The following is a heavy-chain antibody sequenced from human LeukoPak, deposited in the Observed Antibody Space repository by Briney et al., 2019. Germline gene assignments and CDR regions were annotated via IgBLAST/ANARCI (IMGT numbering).Heavy chain of an antibody. CDR2: IYPGDSDT. Sequence: GESLKISCKGSGYSFTSYWIGWVRQMPGKGLGWMGIIYPGDSDTRYSPSFQGQVTISADKSISTAYLQWSSLKASDTAMYYCARPRPMIVVARWYAFDIWGQGTMVTVSS. CDR3: ARPRPMIVVARWYAFDI. D-gene: IGHD3-22*01. V-gene: IGHV5-51*01. J-gene: IGHJ3*02. CDR1: GYSFTSYW.